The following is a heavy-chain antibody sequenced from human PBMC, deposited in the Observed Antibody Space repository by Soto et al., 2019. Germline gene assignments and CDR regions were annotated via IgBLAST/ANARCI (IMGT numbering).Heavy chain of an antibody. V-gene: IGHV3-21*01. Sequence: RLSCAASGFTFSSYSMNWVRQAPGKGLEWVSSISSSSSYIYYADSVKGRFTISRDNAKNSLYLQMNSLRAEDTAVYYCARGGGYDFLGFMDVWGQGTTVTVSS. CDR3: ARGGGYDFLGFMDV. CDR2: ISSSSSYI. J-gene: IGHJ6*02. D-gene: IGHD5-12*01. CDR1: GFTFSSYS.